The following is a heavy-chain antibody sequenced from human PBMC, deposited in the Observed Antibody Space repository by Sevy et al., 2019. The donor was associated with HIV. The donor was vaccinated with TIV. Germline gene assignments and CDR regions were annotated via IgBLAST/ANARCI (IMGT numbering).Heavy chain of an antibody. CDR3: ATDPHRYDYGDYRGRSDAFDI. D-gene: IGHD4-17*01. J-gene: IGHJ3*02. CDR2: FDPEDGET. V-gene: IGHV1-24*01. Sequence: ASVKVSCKVSGYTLTELSMHWVRQAPGKGLEWMGGFDPEDGETIYEKKFQGRVTMTEDTSTDTAYMELSSLRSEDTAVYYCATDPHRYDYGDYRGRSDAFDIWGQGTMVTVSS. CDR1: GYTLTELS.